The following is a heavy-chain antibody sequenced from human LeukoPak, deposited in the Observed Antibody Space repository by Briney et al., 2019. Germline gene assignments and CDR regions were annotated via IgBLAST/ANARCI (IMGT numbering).Heavy chain of an antibody. CDR2: IYTSGST. Sequence: SETLSLTCTVSGRSISSGSYYWSWIRQPAAKGLEWIGRIYTSGSTNYNPSLKSRVTISVDTSKNQLSLKLSSVTAADRAVYYCARADCTNGVCYTSDYWGQGTLVTGSS. V-gene: IGHV4-61*02. CDR1: GRSISSGSYY. D-gene: IGHD2-8*01. CDR3: ARADCTNGVCYTSDY. J-gene: IGHJ4*02.